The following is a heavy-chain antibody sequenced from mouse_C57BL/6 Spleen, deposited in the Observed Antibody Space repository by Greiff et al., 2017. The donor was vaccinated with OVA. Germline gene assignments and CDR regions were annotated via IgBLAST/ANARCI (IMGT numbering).Heavy chain of an antibody. J-gene: IGHJ4*01. CDR2: IDPSDSYT. CDR3: ARRRRDYYGKDAMDY. Sequence: VQLQQPGAELVKPGASVKLSCKASGYTFTSYWMQWVKQRPGQGLEWIGEIDPSDSYTNYNHKFKGKATLTVDTSSSTAYMQLSSLTSEDSAVYYGARRRRDYYGKDAMDYWGQGTSVTVSS. V-gene: IGHV1-50*01. CDR1: GYTFTSYW. D-gene: IGHD1-1*01.